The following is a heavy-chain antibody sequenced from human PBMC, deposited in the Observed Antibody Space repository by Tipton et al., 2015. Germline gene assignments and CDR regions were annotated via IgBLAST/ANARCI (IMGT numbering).Heavy chain of an antibody. CDR2: ISYNGDT. V-gene: IGHV4-31*01. D-gene: IGHD6-19*01. CDR3: ARHSVAKKVLDY. Sequence: LRLSCRVSGNSVSSAGSHWTWIRRHPGKGLEWIGYISYNGDTDYSPSLRSQVIISVDTSRNQFSLKVSSVTAADTAVYYCARHSVAKKVLDYWGQGTLVTVSS. J-gene: IGHJ4*02. CDR1: GNSVSSAGSH.